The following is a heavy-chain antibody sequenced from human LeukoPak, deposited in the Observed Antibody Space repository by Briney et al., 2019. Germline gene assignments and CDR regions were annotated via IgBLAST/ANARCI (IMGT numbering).Heavy chain of an antibody. CDR3: ATQDSPFDY. CDR2: ISWNSGSI. J-gene: IGHJ4*02. Sequence: PGGSLRLSCAASGFTFDDYAMHWVRQAPGKGLEWVSGISWNSGSIGYADSVKGRFTISRDNAKNSLYLQMNSPRAEDTALYYCATQDSPFDYWGQGTLVTVSS. CDR1: GFTFDDYA. D-gene: IGHD3-22*01. V-gene: IGHV3-9*01.